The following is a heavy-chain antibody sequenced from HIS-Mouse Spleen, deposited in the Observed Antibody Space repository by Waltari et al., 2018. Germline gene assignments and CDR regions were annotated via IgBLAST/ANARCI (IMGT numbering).Heavy chain of an antibody. V-gene: IGHV3-21*01. J-gene: IGHJ4*02. D-gene: IGHD3-9*01. Sequence: ADSVKGRFTISRDNAKNSLYLQMNSLRAEDTAVYYCASLYYDILTGYYRDYWGQG. CDR3: ASLYYDILTGYYRDY.